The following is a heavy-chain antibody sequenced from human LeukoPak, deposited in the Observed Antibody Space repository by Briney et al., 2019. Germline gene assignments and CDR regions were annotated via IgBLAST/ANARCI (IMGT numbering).Heavy chain of an antibody. Sequence: GGSLRLSCAGSDVSFITYAMSWVRQAPGKGLEWVSGISWNSGSIGYADSVKGRFTISRDNAKNSLYLQMNSLRAEDMALYYCAKEGGPVTPSRGAFDIWGQGTMVTVSS. D-gene: IGHD3-10*01. CDR2: ISWNSGSI. CDR3: AKEGGPVTPSRGAFDI. V-gene: IGHV3-9*03. J-gene: IGHJ3*02. CDR1: DVSFITYA.